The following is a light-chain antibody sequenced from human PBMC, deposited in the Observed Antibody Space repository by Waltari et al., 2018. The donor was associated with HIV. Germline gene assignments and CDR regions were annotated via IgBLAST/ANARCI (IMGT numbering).Light chain of an antibody. CDR1: NIGDKK. J-gene: IGLJ2*01. V-gene: IGLV3-21*02. Sequence: SYVLTQPPSVSVAPGLAATITCGGNNIGDKKVHWYQHKSGEVPVLVVHDDSGRPSGIPARFSGSNSGNTATLTINKVEAGDEADYFCQVWHGTTEQVVFGGGTKLIVL. CDR2: DDS. CDR3: QVWHGTTEQVV.